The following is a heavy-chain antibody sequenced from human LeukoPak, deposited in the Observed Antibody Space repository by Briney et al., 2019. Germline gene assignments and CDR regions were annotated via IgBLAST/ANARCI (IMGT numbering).Heavy chain of an antibody. D-gene: IGHD3-10*01. J-gene: IGHJ4*02. Sequence: SETLSLTCTVSGGSISSYYWSWIRQPPGQGREWIGYIYYSGSTNYNHSLKSRVTISVDTSKNQFSLKLSSVTAAATAVYYCARQNLAYYYGSGSLAFDYWGQGTLVTVSS. CDR2: IYYSGST. CDR3: ARQNLAYYYGSGSLAFDY. V-gene: IGHV4-59*08. CDR1: GGSISSYY.